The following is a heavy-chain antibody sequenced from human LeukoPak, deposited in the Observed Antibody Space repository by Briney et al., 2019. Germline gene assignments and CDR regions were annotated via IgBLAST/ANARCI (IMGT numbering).Heavy chain of an antibody. V-gene: IGHV4-59*01. CDR2: IYYSGST. CDR1: GGSISSYY. J-gene: IGHJ1*01. CDR3: ARGGWYPESFQH. D-gene: IGHD6-19*01. Sequence: PSETLSLTCTVSGGSISSYYWNWLRQPPGKGLEWIGYIYYSGSTNYNPSLKSRVTISVDTSKNQFSLKLSSVPAADTAVYYCARGGWYPESFQHWGQGALVTVSS.